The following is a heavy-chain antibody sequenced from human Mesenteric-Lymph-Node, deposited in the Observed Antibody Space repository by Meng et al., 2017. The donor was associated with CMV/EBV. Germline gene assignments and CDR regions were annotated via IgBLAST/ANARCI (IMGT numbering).Heavy chain of an antibody. CDR2: ISSTGSDL. CDR1: GFTFSDYS. Sequence: GESLKISCAASGFTFSDYSFNWFRQAPGKGLEWVAYISSTGSDLSYADSVKGRLTLTRDNAKKSLYLEMNSLRADDTAVFYCARSFTLIPGGIRIYAVDVWGQGTTVTVS. J-gene: IGHJ6*02. V-gene: IGHV3-21*01. CDR3: ARSFTLIPGGIRIYAVDV. D-gene: IGHD2-2*01.